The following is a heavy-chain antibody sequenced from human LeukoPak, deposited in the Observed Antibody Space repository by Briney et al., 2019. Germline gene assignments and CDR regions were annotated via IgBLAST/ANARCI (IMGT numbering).Heavy chain of an antibody. V-gene: IGHV4-61*01. CDR1: GGSVSSGTYY. CDR2: IYYTGST. Sequence: SETLSLTCTVSGGSVSSGTYYWSWIPQPPGKGLEWIGYIYYTGSTNYNPSLKSRLTISVDTSKNQFPLKLSSVTAADTAVYYCARRGGSGRSFDYWGQGTLVTVSS. D-gene: IGHD3-10*01. J-gene: IGHJ4*02. CDR3: ARRGGSGRSFDY.